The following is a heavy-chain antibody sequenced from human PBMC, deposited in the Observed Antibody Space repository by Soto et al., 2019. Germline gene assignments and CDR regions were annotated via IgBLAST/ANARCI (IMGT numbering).Heavy chain of an antibody. Sequence: ASVKVSCKASGYSFTGYHIHWVRQAPGQGLEWLGRINPKSGGTSTAQKFQGWVTMTTDTSISTASMELTRLTSDDTAIYYCARGDSTDCSNGVCSFFYNHDMDVWGQGTTVTVSS. D-gene: IGHD2-8*01. J-gene: IGHJ6*02. CDR1: GYSFTGYH. CDR2: INPKSGGT. CDR3: ARGDSTDCSNGVCSFFYNHDMDV. V-gene: IGHV1-2*04.